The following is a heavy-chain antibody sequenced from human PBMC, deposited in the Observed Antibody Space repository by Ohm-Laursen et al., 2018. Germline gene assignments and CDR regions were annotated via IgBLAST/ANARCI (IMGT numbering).Heavy chain of an antibody. V-gene: IGHV3-23*01. CDR3: AKVSGSLDYYYYGMDV. J-gene: IGHJ6*02. Sequence: GSLRLSCAASGFTFITYAMNWVRQAPGKGLEWVSVISGSGGSTYYADSVKGRFTISRDNSKNTLYLQMNSLRAEDTAVYYCAKVSGSLDYYYYGMDVWGQGTTVTVSS. D-gene: IGHD1-26*01. CDR1: GFTFITYA. CDR2: ISGSGGST.